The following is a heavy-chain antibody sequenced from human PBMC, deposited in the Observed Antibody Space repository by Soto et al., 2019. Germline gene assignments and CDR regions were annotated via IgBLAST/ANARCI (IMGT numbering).Heavy chain of an antibody. CDR3: TRFGSIAARPLYFQH. CDR2: IRSKAYGGTT. J-gene: IGHJ1*01. V-gene: IGHV3-49*03. Sequence: GGSLRLSCTASGFTFGDYAMSWFRQAPGKGLEWVGFIRSKAYGGTTEYAASVKGRFTISRDDSKSIAYLQMNSLKTEDTAVYYCTRFGSIAARPLYFQHWGQGTLVTVSS. D-gene: IGHD6-6*01. CDR1: GFTFGDYA.